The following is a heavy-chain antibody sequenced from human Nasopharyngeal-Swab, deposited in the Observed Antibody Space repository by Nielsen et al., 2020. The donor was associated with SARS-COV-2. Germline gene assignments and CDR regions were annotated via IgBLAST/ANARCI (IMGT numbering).Heavy chain of an antibody. D-gene: IGHD3-9*01. J-gene: IGHJ4*02. Sequence: SETLSLTCAISGASVSSNNVGWNWIRQSPSRSLEWLGRTYYGSKWYNHYAPSVKSRVTIKPDTSKNQFSLQMDSVTPEDSAVYYCARGFLQTGFDYWGQGTLVTVSS. CDR2: TYYGSKWYN. CDR1: GASVSSNNVG. CDR3: ARGFLQTGFDY. V-gene: IGHV6-1*01.